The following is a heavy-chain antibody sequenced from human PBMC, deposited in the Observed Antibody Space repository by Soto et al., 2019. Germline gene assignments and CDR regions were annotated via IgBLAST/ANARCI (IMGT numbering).Heavy chain of an antibody. V-gene: IGHV3-74*01. J-gene: IGHJ6*02. CDR3: ARDLSGRADV. CDR1: EFTFSSYW. Sequence: EVQLVESGGGLVRPGGSLRLSCVASEFTFSSYWMHCVRQVPGKGLVWVSRLNEDGSFTTYADSVKGRFTISRDNAKKTLYLQMNSLSAEDTAVYYCARDLSGRADVWGQGTTVTVSS. CDR2: LNEDGSFT. D-gene: IGHD3-10*01.